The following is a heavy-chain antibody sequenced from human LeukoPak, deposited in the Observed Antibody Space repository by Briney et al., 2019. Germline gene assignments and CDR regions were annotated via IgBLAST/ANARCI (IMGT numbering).Heavy chain of an antibody. Sequence: ASVKVSCKASGYTFTSYGISWVRQAPGQGLEWMGWISAYNGNTNYAQKLQGRVTMTTDTSTSTAYMELRSLRSDDTAVYYYARWYYDILTGYYALYYFDYWGQGTLVTVSS. CDR1: GYTFTSYG. CDR2: ISAYNGNT. CDR3: ARWYYDILTGYYALYYFDY. D-gene: IGHD3-9*01. J-gene: IGHJ4*02. V-gene: IGHV1-18*04.